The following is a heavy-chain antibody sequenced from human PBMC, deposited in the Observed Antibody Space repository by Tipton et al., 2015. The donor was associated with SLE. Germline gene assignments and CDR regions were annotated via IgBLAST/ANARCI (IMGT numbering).Heavy chain of an antibody. CDR2: IYTSGST. CDR3: GRTGIQGVIDY. Sequence: TLSLTCSVSGASISSGSFYWSWIRQPAGKTLEWIGHIYTSGSTNYNPSLKSRVTISIDTSRNQFSLKLTSATAADTAVYYCGRTGIQGVIDYWGQGTLVTVSS. CDR1: GASISSGSFY. V-gene: IGHV4-61*09. J-gene: IGHJ4*02. D-gene: IGHD3-10*01.